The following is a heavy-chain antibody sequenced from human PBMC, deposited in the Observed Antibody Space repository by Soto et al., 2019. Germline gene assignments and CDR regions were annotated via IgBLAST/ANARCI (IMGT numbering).Heavy chain of an antibody. CDR3: ARDPFLTGYYDY. Sequence: ASVNVSCKASGGTFSSYAISWVRQAPGQGLEWMGGIIPIFGTANYAQKFQGRVTITADESTSTAYMELSSLRSEDTAVYYCARDPFLTGYYDYWGQGTLVTVSS. V-gene: IGHV1-69*13. D-gene: IGHD3-9*01. CDR2: IIPIFGTA. J-gene: IGHJ4*02. CDR1: GGTFSSYA.